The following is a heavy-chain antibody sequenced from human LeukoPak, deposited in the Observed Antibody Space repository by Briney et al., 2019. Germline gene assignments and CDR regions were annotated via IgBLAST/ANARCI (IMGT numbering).Heavy chain of an antibody. J-gene: IGHJ4*02. Sequence: PGGSLRLSCAASGFTFSRHWMYWVRQAPGKGLEWVANIKQDGSAKPYVDSVKGRFTISRDNAKNSLFLQMNSLRAEDTAVYYCASVVTPKTPFDYWGQGTLVTVSS. D-gene: IGHD4-23*01. CDR3: ASVVTPKTPFDY. CDR2: IKQDGSAK. V-gene: IGHV3-7*03. CDR1: GFTFSRHW.